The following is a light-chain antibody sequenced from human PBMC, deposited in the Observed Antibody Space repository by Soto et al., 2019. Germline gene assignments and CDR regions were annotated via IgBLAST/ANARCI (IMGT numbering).Light chain of an antibody. J-gene: IGKJ4*01. V-gene: IGKV1-5*03. CDR2: KAS. Sequence: DIQMTQSPSTLSASVGDRVTITCRASQSISSWLAWYQQKPGKAPKLLIYKASSLERGVPSRFSGSGSGTEFIFTISSLQPDDFATYYCQQYNSYPSFGGGTKVEIK. CDR3: QQYNSYPS. CDR1: QSISSW.